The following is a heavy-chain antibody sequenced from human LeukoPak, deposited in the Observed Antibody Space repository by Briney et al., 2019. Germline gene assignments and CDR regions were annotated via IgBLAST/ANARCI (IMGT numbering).Heavy chain of an antibody. Sequence: GAPVKVSCKASGYTFTGYYMHWVRQAPGQGLEWMGWINPNSGGTNCAQKFQGRVTMTRDTSISTAYMELSRLRSDDTAVYYCARDRAYDSSGYYRDYWGQGTLVTVSS. CDR1: GYTFTGYY. CDR2: INPNSGGT. CDR3: ARDRAYDSSGYYRDY. V-gene: IGHV1-2*02. J-gene: IGHJ4*02. D-gene: IGHD3-22*01.